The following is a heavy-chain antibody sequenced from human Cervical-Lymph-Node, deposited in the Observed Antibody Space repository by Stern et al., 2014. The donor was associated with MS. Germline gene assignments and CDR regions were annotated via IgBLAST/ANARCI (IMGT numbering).Heavy chain of an antibody. V-gene: IGHV3-7*01. CDR3: GRDRGAFLDY. Sequence: EVQLVESGGGLVQPGGSLRLSCVASGFSFGTSWMSWVRQPPGRGLERVGNIGQDGYDKFYVDSGKARFTIHRDNARNSLYLQMNSLAAADTAFYYCGRDRGAFLDYWGQGTQVAVSS. D-gene: IGHD2/OR15-2a*01. CDR2: IGQDGYDK. CDR1: GFSFGTSW. J-gene: IGHJ4*02.